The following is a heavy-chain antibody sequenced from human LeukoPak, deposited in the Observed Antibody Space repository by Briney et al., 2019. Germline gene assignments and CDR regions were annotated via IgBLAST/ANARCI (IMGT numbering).Heavy chain of an antibody. V-gene: IGHV3-74*01. J-gene: IGHJ4*02. CDR2: INSDGSST. CDR3: ARSGGYSSGWTIFDY. Sequence: GGSLRLSCSASGFTFSLYAMHWVRQAPGKGLVWVSRINSDGSSTSYADSVKGRFTISRDNAKNTLYLQMNSLRTEDTAVYYCARSGGYSSGWTIFDYWGQGTLVTVSS. CDR1: GFTFSLYA. D-gene: IGHD6-19*01.